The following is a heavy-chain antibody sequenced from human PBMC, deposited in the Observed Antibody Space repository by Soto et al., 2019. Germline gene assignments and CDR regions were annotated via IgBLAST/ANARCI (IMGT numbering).Heavy chain of an antibody. Sequence: ASVKVSCKASGYTFTGCYMHWVRQAPGQGLEWMGWINPNSGGTNYAQKFQGWVTMTRDTSISTAYMELSRLRSDGTAVYYCAXSYSSSWSGYYYYYGMDVWGQGTTVT. J-gene: IGHJ6*02. CDR2: INPNSGGT. CDR1: GYTFTGCY. CDR3: AXSYSSSWSGYYYYYGMDV. V-gene: IGHV1-2*04. D-gene: IGHD6-13*01.